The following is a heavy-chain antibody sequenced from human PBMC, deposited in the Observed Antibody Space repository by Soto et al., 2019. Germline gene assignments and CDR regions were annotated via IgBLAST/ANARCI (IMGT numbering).Heavy chain of an antibody. Sequence: WSLRLSCSVSGFTFSSYAMHWVRQAPGKGLEYVSSISSNGGSTYYADSVKGRFTISRDNSKNTLNLQMSSLTTEDTAVYYCVKDRWVDYWGQGTLVTVSS. D-gene: IGHD6-13*01. V-gene: IGHV3-64D*06. CDR3: VKDRWVDY. CDR1: GFTFSSYA. J-gene: IGHJ4*02. CDR2: ISSNGGST.